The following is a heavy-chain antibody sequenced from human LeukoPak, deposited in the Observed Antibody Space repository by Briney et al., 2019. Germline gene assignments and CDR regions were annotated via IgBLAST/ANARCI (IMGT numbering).Heavy chain of an antibody. CDR3: ASAYCSSTSCYFAGSFDY. V-gene: IGHV3-21*01. J-gene: IGHJ4*02. CDR2: ISSSSSYI. CDR1: GLTFSDYY. D-gene: IGHD2-2*01. Sequence: TGGSLRLSCAASGLTFSDYYMNWIRQAPGKGLEWVSSISSSSSYIYYADSVKGRFTISRDNAKNSLYLQMNSLRAEDTAVYYCASAYCSSTSCYFAGSFDYWGQGTLVTVSS.